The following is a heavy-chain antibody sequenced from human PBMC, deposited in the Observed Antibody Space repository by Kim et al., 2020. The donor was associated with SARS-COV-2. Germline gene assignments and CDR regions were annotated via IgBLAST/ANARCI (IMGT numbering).Heavy chain of an antibody. J-gene: IGHJ6*02. Sequence: GGSLRLSCAASGFTFSSYGMHWVRQAPGKGLEWVAVISYDGSNKYYADSVKGRFTISRDNSKNTLYLQMNSLRAEDTAVYYCAKDMWGPGYCSGGSCYDVHYCMDVWGQGTTVTVSS. D-gene: IGHD2-15*01. CDR1: GFTFSSYG. V-gene: IGHV3-30*18. CDR2: ISYDGSNK. CDR3: AKDMWGPGYCSGGSCYDVHYCMDV.